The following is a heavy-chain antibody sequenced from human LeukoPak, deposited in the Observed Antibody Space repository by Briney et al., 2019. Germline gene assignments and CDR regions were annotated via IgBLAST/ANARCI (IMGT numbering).Heavy chain of an antibody. J-gene: IGHJ6*02. CDR1: GGSISSYY. Sequence: PSETLSLTCTVPGGSISSYYWSWIRQPPGKGLEWIGYIYYSGSANSNPSLRSRVTISVDMSKDQFSLKLSAVTAADTAVYYCASASRPPYYYGMDVWGQGTTVTVSS. CDR2: IYYSGSA. CDR3: ASASRPPYYYGMDV. V-gene: IGHV4-59*01.